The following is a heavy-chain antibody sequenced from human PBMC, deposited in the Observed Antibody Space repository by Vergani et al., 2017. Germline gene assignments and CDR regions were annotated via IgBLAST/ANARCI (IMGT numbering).Heavy chain of an antibody. CDR2: ISSSSSYI. CDR3: ARASQFDWVALFDY. J-gene: IGHJ4*02. D-gene: IGHD3-9*01. CDR1: GFTFSSYS. Sequence: EVQLVESGGGLVKPGGSLRLSCAASGFTFSSYSMNWVRQAPGKGLEWVSSISSSSSYIYYADSVKGRFTISRDNAKNSLYLQMNSLRAEDTAVYYCARASQFDWVALFDYWGQGTLVTVSS. V-gene: IGHV3-21*01.